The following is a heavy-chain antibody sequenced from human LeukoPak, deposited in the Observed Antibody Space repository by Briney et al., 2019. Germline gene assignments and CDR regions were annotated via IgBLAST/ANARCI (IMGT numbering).Heavy chain of an antibody. D-gene: IGHD6-6*01. CDR2: IYTSGST. Sequence: SETLSLTCTVSGGSISSYYWSWIRQPPGKGLEWIGYIYTSGSTNYNPSLKSRVTISVDTSKNQFSLKLSSVTAADTAVYYCARLLKRGSSSSGLGYWGQGTLVTVSS. V-gene: IGHV4-4*09. CDR1: GGSISSYY. CDR3: ARLLKRGSSSSGLGY. J-gene: IGHJ4*02.